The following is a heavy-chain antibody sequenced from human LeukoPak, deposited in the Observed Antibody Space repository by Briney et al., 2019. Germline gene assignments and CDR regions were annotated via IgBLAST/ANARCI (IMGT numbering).Heavy chain of an antibody. J-gene: IGHJ5*02. CDR1: GGTFSSYA. V-gene: IGHV1-69*01. CDR3: ASGTVTTIGWFDP. CDR2: IIPIFGTA. D-gene: IGHD4-17*01. Sequence: SVKVSCKASGGTFSSYAISWVRQAPGQGLEWMGGIIPIFGTANYAQKFQGRVTITADESTSTAYMELSSLRSEDTAVYYCASGTVTTIGWFDPWGQGTLVTVSS.